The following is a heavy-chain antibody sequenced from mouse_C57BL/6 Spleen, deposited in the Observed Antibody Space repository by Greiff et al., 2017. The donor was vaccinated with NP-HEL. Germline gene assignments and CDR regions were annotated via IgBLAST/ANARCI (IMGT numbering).Heavy chain of an antibody. CDR3: ARSGQLRLSYYFDY. J-gene: IGHJ2*01. Sequence: QVQLQQPGAELVRPGSSVKLSCKASGYTFTSYWMHWVKQRPIQGLEWIGNIDPSDSETHYNQKFKDKATLTVDKSSSTAYMQLSSLTSEDSAVYYCARSGQLRLSYYFDYWGQGTTLTVSS. V-gene: IGHV1-52*01. CDR1: GYTFTSYW. D-gene: IGHD3-2*02. CDR2: IDPSDSET.